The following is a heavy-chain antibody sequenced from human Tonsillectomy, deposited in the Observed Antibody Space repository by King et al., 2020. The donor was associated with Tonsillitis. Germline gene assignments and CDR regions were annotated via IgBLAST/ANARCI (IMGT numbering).Heavy chain of an antibody. V-gene: IGHV3-9*01. CDR2: ISWNGGSI. CDR1: GFTFDDYA. J-gene: IGHJ4*02. D-gene: IGHD3-3*01. CDR3: AKDSGIITISLPDF. Sequence: VQLVESGGGLVQPGRSLRLSCAASGFTFDDYAMHWVRQAPGKGLEWVSGISWNGGSIGYADSVKGRFTISRDNAKNSLYLQMNSLRAEDTALYYCAKDSGIITISLPDFWGQGTLVTVSS.